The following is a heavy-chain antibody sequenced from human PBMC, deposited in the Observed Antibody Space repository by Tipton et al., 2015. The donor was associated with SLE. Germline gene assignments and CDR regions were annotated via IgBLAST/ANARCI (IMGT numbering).Heavy chain of an antibody. CDR1: GFTFSSYW. D-gene: IGHD1-1*01. J-gene: IGHJ4*02. V-gene: IGHV3-7*01. Sequence: SLRLSCAASGFTFSSYWMTWVRQAPGKGLEWVANIKEDGSERYYVNSVDGRFTISRDNAKNSLYLQMNSLRVEDTAAYFCARNGKHHVYWGQGTLVTVSS. CDR2: IKEDGSER. CDR3: ARNGKHHVY.